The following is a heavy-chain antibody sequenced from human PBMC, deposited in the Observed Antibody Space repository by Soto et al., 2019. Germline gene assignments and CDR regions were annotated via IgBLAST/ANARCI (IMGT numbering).Heavy chain of an antibody. D-gene: IGHD3-3*01. CDR1: GYTFTSYA. V-gene: IGHV1-3*01. J-gene: IGHJ6*02. CDR3: ARDGSQDFWSGYYSYYYYGMDV. Sequence: ALVKVSCKASGYTFTSYAMHWVRQAPGQRLEWMGWINAGNGNTKYSQKFQGRVTITRDTSASTAYMELSSLRSEDTAVYYCARDGSQDFWSGYYSYYYYGMDVWGQGTTVTVSS. CDR2: INAGNGNT.